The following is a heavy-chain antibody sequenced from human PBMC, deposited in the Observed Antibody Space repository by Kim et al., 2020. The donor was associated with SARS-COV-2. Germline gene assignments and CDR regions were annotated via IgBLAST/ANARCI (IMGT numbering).Heavy chain of an antibody. CDR1: GYSFTSYW. CDR2: IYPGDSDT. Sequence: GASLKISCKGSGYSFTSYWIGWVRQMPGKGLEWVGIIYPGDSDTRYSPSFQGQVTISADKSISTAYLQWSSLKASDTAMYYCARHRSITMVRGVTTYGVDVWGQGTTVTVSS. V-gene: IGHV5-51*01. D-gene: IGHD3-10*01. J-gene: IGHJ6*02. CDR3: ARHRSITMVRGVTTYGVDV.